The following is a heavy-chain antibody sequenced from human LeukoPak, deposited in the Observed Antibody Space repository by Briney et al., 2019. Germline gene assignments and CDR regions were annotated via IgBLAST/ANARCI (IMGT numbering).Heavy chain of an antibody. Sequence: ASVKVSCKASGCTFTSYGISWVRQAPGQGLEWMGWISAYNGNTNYAQKLQGRVTMTTDTSTSTAYMELRSLRSDDTAVYYCARGVNYYDSSGYYYQGRFDPWGQGTLVTVSS. V-gene: IGHV1-18*01. CDR1: GCTFTSYG. CDR2: ISAYNGNT. J-gene: IGHJ5*02. CDR3: ARGVNYYDSSGYYYQGRFDP. D-gene: IGHD3-22*01.